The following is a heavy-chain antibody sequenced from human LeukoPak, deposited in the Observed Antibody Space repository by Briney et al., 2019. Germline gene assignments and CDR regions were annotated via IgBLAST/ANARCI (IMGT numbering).Heavy chain of an antibody. CDR2: IYYSGST. CDR1: GASISSYY. CDR3: ARGLAVAGFDY. Sequence: PSETLSLTCTVSGASISSYYWSWIRQPPGKGLEWIGYIYYSGSTNYNPSLKSRVTISVDTSKNQFSLKLSSVTAADTAVYYCARGLAVAGFDYWGQGTLVTVSS. D-gene: IGHD6-19*01. V-gene: IGHV4-59*01. J-gene: IGHJ4*02.